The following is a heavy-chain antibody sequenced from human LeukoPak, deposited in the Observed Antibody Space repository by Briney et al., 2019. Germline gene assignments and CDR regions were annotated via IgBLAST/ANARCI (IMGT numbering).Heavy chain of an antibody. CDR2: IKDDGSEK. CDR1: GFTFSNYC. CDR3: AREETRRFDY. Sequence: GGSLRLSCAASGFTFSNYCMTWVRQAPGKGLEWVANIKDDGSEKYYVDAVKGRFTISKDNAQNSLYLQMNSMRVEDTAAYYCAREETRRFDYWGLGTLVTVFS. J-gene: IGHJ4*02. V-gene: IGHV3-7*01. D-gene: IGHD5-24*01.